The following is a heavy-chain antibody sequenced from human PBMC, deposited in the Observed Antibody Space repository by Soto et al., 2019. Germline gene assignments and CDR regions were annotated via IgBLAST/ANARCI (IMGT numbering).Heavy chain of an antibody. CDR2: IYYSGST. CDR3: ARVGYSSGWYDPY. Sequence: SETLSLTCTVSGGSISSSSYYWGWIRQPPGKGLEWIGSIYYSGSTYYNPSLKSRVTISVDTSKNQFSLKLSSVTAADTAVYYCARVGYSSGWYDPYWGQGTLVTVSS. V-gene: IGHV4-39*01. CDR1: GGSISSSSYY. D-gene: IGHD6-19*01. J-gene: IGHJ4*02.